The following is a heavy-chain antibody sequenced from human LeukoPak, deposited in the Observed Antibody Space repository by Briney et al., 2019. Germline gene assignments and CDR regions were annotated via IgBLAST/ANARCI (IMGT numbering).Heavy chain of an antibody. V-gene: IGHV4-31*03. J-gene: IGHJ3*02. CDR1: GGSISSGGYS. Sequence: SQTLFLTCTVSGGSISSGGYSWSWIRQHPGKGLEWIWYIYYSGSTYYNPSLKSRVTISVDTSKNQFSLKLSSVTAADTAVYYCASAVTSYAFDIWGQGTMVTVSS. CDR3: ASAVTSYAFDI. D-gene: IGHD4-17*01. CDR2: IYYSGST.